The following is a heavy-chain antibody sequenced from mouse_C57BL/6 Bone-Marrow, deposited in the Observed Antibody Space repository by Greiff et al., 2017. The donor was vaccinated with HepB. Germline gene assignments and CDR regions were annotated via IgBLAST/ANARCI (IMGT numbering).Heavy chain of an antibody. CDR3: ARFICFAY. V-gene: IGHV5-6*01. D-gene: IGHD1-1*01. Sequence: DVQLVESGGDLVKPGGSLKLSCAASGFTFSSYGMSWVRQTPDKRLEWVATISSGGSYTYYPDSVKGRFTISRDNAKNTLYLQMSSLKSEDTAMYYCARFICFAYWGQGTLVTVSA. J-gene: IGHJ3*01. CDR1: GFTFSSYG. CDR2: ISSGGSYT.